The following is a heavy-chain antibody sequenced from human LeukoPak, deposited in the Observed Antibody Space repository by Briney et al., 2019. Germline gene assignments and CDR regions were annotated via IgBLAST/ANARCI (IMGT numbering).Heavy chain of an antibody. CDR1: GFTFSSYW. J-gene: IGHJ6*03. V-gene: IGHV3-74*01. CDR3: ARVIKRWWYMDV. D-gene: IGHD2-15*01. CDR2: NNSDGSST. Sequence: GGSLRLSCAASGFTFSSYWMHWVRQAPGKGLVWVSRNNSDGSSTSYADSVKGRFTITRDNAKNTLYLQMNSLRAEDTAVYYCARVIKRWWYMDVWGKGTTVTVSS.